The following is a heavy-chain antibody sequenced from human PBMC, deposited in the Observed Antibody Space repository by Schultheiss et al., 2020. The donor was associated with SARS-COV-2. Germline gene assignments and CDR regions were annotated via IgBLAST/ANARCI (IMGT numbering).Heavy chain of an antibody. CDR1: GFTVSSNY. J-gene: IGHJ6*02. CDR2: IKQDGSEK. CDR3: AKVPLAYCGGDCYLGWPLYYYHGMDV. D-gene: IGHD2-21*01. Sequence: GESLKISCAASGFTVSSNYMSWVRQAPGKGLEWVANIKQDGSEKIYVDSVKGRFTISRDNSKNTLYLQMNSLRAEDTAVYYCAKVPLAYCGGDCYLGWPLYYYHGMDVWGQGTTVTVSS. V-gene: IGHV3-7*01.